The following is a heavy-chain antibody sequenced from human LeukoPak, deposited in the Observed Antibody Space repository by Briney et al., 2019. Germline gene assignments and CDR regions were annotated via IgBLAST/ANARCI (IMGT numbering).Heavy chain of an antibody. J-gene: IGHJ2*01. V-gene: IGHV3-30*18. D-gene: IGHD2/OR15-2a*01. CDR1: GFTFSSYN. CDR3: AKEKVPISMPAWYFDL. CDR2: IAHDGSVQ. Sequence: GGSLRLSCAASGFTFSSYNMNWVRQAPGKGLEWVTVIAHDGSVQYYTDSVKGRFTISRDDSKNTLYLQMNSLRAEDTAIYYCAKEKVPISMPAWYFDLWGRGTLVTVSS.